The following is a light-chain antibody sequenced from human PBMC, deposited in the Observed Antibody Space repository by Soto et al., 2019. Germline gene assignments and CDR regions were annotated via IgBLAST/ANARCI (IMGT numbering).Light chain of an antibody. Sequence: ETVITQRPLPVCVTPWEPGSISCMSIQSLLHTNAYNYLDWYLQKPGQSPQLLIYLSSNRAPGVPDRFSGSGSGTDFTLKINRVAAEAVGPYYCMQALQSLTFGQGTRLETK. CDR3: MQALQSLT. CDR1: QSLLHTNAYNY. J-gene: IGKJ5*01. V-gene: IGKV2-28*01. CDR2: LSS.